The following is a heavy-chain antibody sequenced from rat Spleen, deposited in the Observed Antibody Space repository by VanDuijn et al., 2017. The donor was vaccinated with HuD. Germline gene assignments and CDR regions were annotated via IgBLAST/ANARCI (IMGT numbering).Heavy chain of an antibody. CDR1: GFIFSDYY. V-gene: IGHV5-20*01. Sequence: EVQLVESDGGLVQPGRSLKLSCAASGFIFSDYYMAWVRQAPTQGLEWVASITNTGGSTYYPDSVKGRFTISRDIAKSTLYLQMNSLRSEDTATYYCTRALYLRVMDAWGQGTSVTVSS. J-gene: IGHJ4*01. CDR2: ITNTGGST. D-gene: IGHD1-2*01. CDR3: TRALYLRVMDA.